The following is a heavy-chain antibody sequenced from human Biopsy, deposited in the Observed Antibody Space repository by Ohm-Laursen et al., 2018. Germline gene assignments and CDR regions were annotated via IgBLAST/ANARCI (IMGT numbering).Heavy chain of an antibody. CDR3: ARLTGDPSY. CDR2: IYYTGHT. V-gene: IGHV4-59*01. D-gene: IGHD7-27*01. CDR1: GGSIKSYY. J-gene: IGHJ4*02. Sequence: SQTLSLTWPVSGGSIKSYYWNWIRQSPGKGLEWIGFIYYTGHTNYNPSLKSRATTSVDTSKNQFSLKVISVTAADTAVYYCARLTGDPSYWGQGILVTVSS.